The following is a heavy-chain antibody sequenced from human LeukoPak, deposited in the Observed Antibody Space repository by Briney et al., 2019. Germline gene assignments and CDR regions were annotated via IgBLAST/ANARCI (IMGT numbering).Heavy chain of an antibody. CDR1: GGSFSGYY. J-gene: IGHJ6*02. CDR2: INHSGST. CDR3: ARDGWYEGSMDV. V-gene: IGHV4-34*01. Sequence: PSETLSLTCAVYGGSFSGYYWSWIRQPPGKGLEWIGEINHSGSTNYNPSLKSRVTISVDTSKNQFSLKLSSVTAADTAVYYCARDGWYEGSMDVWGQGTTVTVSS. D-gene: IGHD6-19*01.